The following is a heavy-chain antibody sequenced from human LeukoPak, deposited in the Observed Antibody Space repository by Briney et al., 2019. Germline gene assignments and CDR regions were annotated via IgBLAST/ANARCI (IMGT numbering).Heavy chain of an antibody. CDR3: ARDPGWYYDSSGYYDY. D-gene: IGHD3-22*01. J-gene: IGHJ4*02. CDR2: ISSSSSYI. V-gene: IGHV3-21*01. Sequence: GGSLRLSCAASGFTFSSYSMNWVRQAPGKGLEWVSSISSSSSYIYYADSVKGRFTISRDNAKNSLYLQMNSLRAEDTAVYYCARDPGWYYDSSGYYDYWGQGTLVTVSS. CDR1: GFTFSSYS.